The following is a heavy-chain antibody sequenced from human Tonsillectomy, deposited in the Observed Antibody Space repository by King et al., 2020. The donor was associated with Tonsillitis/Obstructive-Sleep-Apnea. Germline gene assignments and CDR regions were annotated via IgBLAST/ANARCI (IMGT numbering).Heavy chain of an antibody. CDR2: ISSSSNYI. CDR1: GFTFSSYS. Sequence: DVQLVESGGGLVKPGGSLRLSCAASGFTFSSYSMNWVRQAPGKGLEWVSSISSSSNYIYYADSVKGRFTISRDNAKNSLYLQMNSLRAEATAVYYCASSLSTAFDIWGQGTMVTVSS. D-gene: IGHD5/OR15-5a*01. CDR3: ASSLSTAFDI. V-gene: IGHV3-21*01. J-gene: IGHJ3*02.